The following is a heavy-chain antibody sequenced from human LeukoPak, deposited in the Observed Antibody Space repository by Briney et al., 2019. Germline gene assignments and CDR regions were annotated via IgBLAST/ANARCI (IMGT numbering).Heavy chain of an antibody. V-gene: IGHV3-66*01. J-gene: IGHJ4*02. CDR1: GFTVSSNY. CDR3: AKDGEYDILTGYYSR. CDR2: IYSGGST. D-gene: IGHD3-9*01. Sequence: GGSLRLSCAASGFTVSSNYMSWVRQAPGKGLEWVSVIYSGGSTYYADSVKGRFTISRDNSKNTLYLQMNSLRAEDTAVYYCAKDGEYDILTGYYSRWGQGTLVTVSS.